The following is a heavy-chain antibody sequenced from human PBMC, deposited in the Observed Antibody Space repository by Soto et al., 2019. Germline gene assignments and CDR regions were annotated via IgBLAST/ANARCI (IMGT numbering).Heavy chain of an antibody. CDR2: IYYSVNT. D-gene: IGHD1-26*01. V-gene: IGHV4-39*01. CDR1: GGSTSSGSYY. CDR3: ARLSTYQRDWEGYHYCYLDV. J-gene: IGHJ6*02. Sequence: SETLSLTCTVSGGSTSSGSYYWGWIRQPPGKGLEWIGSIYYSVNTYYNPSLKSRVTISVDTSKNQFSLKLNSVTAADTAVYYCARLSTYQRDWEGYHYCYLDVWGQGTTVTVSS.